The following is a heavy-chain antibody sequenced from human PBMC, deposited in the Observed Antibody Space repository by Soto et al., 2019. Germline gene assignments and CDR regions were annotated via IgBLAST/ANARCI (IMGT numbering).Heavy chain of an antibody. J-gene: IGHJ6*02. V-gene: IGHV1-3*01. CDR2: INAGNGNT. D-gene: IGHD2-15*01. CDR3: ARDGYGYCSGGSCHFYYYYYGMDV. Sequence: ASVKVSCKASGYTFTSYAMHWVRQAPGQRLEWMGWINAGNGNTKYSQKFQGRVTITRDTSASTAYMELSSLRSEDTAVYYCARDGYGYCSGGSCHFYYYYYGMDVWGQGTTVTVS. CDR1: GYTFTSYA.